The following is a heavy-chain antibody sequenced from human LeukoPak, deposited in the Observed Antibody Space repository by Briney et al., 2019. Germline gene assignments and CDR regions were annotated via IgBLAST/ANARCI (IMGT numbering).Heavy chain of an antibody. D-gene: IGHD3-9*01. Sequence: PGGSLRLSCAASGFTFSDYAMSWVRQAPGKGLEWLPVISGGSSGSTYYADSVKGRFTISRDNSKNTLYLQMNSLRAEDTAVYYCANDHFDWSTGLDYWGQGTLVTVSS. CDR1: GFTFSDYA. CDR3: ANDHFDWSTGLDY. V-gene: IGHV3-23*01. J-gene: IGHJ4*02. CDR2: ISGGSSGST.